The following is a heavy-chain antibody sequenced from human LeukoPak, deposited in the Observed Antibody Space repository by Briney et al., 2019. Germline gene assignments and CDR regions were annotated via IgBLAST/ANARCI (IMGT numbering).Heavy chain of an antibody. CDR2: INPNSGGT. V-gene: IGHV1-2*02. Sequence: ASVKVSCKASGYTFTGYYMHWVRQAPGQGLEWMGWINPNSGGTNYAQKFQGRVTMTRDTSISTAYMELSSLRSEDTAVYYCARPRAVAGITRSYYYYMDVWGKGTTVTVSS. CDR1: GYTFTGYY. J-gene: IGHJ6*03. D-gene: IGHD6-19*01. CDR3: ARPRAVAGITRSYYYYMDV.